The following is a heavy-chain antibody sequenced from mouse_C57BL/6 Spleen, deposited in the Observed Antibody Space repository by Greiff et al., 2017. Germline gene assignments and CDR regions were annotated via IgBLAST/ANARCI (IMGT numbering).Heavy chain of an antibody. CDR3: ARKGVRYAMDY. CDR1: GFTFTDYY. J-gene: IGHJ4*01. CDR2: IYPGSGNT. V-gene: IGHV1-76*01. Sequence: QVQLQQSGAELVRPGASVKLSCKASGFTFTDYYINWVKQRPGQGLEWIARIYPGSGNTYYNEKFKGKATLTAEKSSSTAYMQLSSLTSEDSAVDFWARKGVRYAMDYWGQGTSVTVAS.